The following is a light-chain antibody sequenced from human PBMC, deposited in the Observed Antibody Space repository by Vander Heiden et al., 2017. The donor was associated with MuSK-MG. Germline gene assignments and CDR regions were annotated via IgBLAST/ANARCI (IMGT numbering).Light chain of an antibody. CDR2: GAS. CDR3: QQDNKWPPYT. Sequence: EIVMTQSPATVSVSPGERATLSCRASQSVSSNLAWYQQKPGQAPRLLIYGASTRATGIPARFSGSGYGTEFTLTISSLQSEDFAVYYCQQDNKWPPYTFGQGTKLEIK. J-gene: IGKJ2*01. CDR1: QSVSSN. V-gene: IGKV3-15*01.